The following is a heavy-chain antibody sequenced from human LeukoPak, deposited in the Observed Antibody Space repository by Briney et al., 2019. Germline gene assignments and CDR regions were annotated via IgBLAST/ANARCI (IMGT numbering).Heavy chain of an antibody. CDR3: ARAHERQLWSSGVDY. CDR1: GGSISSSSYY. CDR2: IYYSGST. V-gene: IGHV4-39*07. D-gene: IGHD5-18*01. Sequence: SETLSLTCTVSGGSISSSSYYWGWIRQPPGKGLEWIGSIYYSGSTYYNPSLKSRVTISVDTSKDQFSLKLSSVTAADTAVYYCARAHERQLWSSGVDYWGQGTLVTVSS. J-gene: IGHJ4*02.